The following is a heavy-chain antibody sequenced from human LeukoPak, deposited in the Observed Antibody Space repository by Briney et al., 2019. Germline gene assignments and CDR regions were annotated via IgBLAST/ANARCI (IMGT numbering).Heavy chain of an antibody. J-gene: IGHJ4*02. CDR1: GFTFSSYG. CDR2: ISGSGANT. CDR3: ARDVVHTAWGVAYYFDY. V-gene: IGHV3-23*01. D-gene: IGHD5-18*01. Sequence: PGGSLRLSCAASGFTFSSYGMSWVRQAPGKGLEWVSAISGSGANTYYADSVKGRFTISRDNSKNTLYLQMNSLRAEDTAVYYCARDVVHTAWGVAYYFDYWGQGTLVTVSS.